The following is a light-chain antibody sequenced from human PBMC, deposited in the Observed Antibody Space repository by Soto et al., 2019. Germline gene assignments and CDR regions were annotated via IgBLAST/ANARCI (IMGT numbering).Light chain of an antibody. J-gene: IGKJ5*01. Sequence: EIVLTQSPGTLSLSPGERATLSCRASQSVSSSYLAWYQQKPGQAPRLLIYGASNRAIGIPDRFSGSGSGTDFTLTISRLEPEDFAVYYCQQYGSSPPITFGQGTRLEIK. CDR1: QSVSSSY. CDR3: QQYGSSPPIT. V-gene: IGKV3-20*01. CDR2: GAS.